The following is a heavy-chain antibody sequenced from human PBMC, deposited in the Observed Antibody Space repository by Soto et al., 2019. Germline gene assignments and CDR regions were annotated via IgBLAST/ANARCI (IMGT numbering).Heavy chain of an antibody. CDR2: IYYSGST. Sequence: PSETLSLTCTVSGGSISSGGYYWSWIRQHPGKGLEWIGYIYYSGSTYYNPSLKSRVTISVDTSKNQFSLELSSVTAADTAVYYCARIERGYSYGYVDYWGQGTLVTVSS. CDR3: ARIERGYSYGYVDY. D-gene: IGHD5-18*01. V-gene: IGHV4-31*03. J-gene: IGHJ4*02. CDR1: GGSISSGGYY.